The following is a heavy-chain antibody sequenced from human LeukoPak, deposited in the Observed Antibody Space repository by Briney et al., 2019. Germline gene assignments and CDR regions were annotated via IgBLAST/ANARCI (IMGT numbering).Heavy chain of an antibody. CDR1: GGSFSGYY. Sequence: SETLSLTCAVYGGSFSGYYWSWIRQPPGKGLEWIGEINHSGSTNYNPSLKSRVTISVDTSKNQFSLKLSSVTAADTAVYYCARHADIVVVPAARMERWFDTWGQGTLVTVSS. V-gene: IGHV4-34*01. D-gene: IGHD2-2*01. J-gene: IGHJ5*02. CDR3: ARHADIVVVPAARMERWFDT. CDR2: INHSGST.